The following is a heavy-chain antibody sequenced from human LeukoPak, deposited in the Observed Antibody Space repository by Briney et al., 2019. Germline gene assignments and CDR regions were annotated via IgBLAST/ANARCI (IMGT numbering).Heavy chain of an antibody. CDR1: GFTFSSYA. CDR2: ISGRGGST. CDR3: ARGSISWYPPPNWFDP. J-gene: IGHJ5*02. V-gene: IGHV3-23*01. Sequence: GGSLRLSCAASGFTFSSYAMSWVRQAPGKGLEWVSAISGRGGSTYYADSVKGRFTISRDNSKNTLYLQMNSLRAEDTAVYYCARGSISWYPPPNWFDPWGQGILVTVSS. D-gene: IGHD6-13*01.